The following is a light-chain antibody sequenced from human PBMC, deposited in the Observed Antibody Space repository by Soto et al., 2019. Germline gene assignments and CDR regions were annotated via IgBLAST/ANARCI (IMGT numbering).Light chain of an antibody. CDR3: QQYQSYPWT. J-gene: IGKJ1*01. V-gene: IGKV3-15*01. CDR2: GAS. CDR1: QSVSNN. Sequence: EIVMTHSPATLSVSPGERATLSCRASQSVSNNLAWYQQKPGQAPRLLIYGASTRATAIPARFSGSGSGTEFTLTINSLQPDDSATYYCQQYQSYPWTFGQGTKVEIK.